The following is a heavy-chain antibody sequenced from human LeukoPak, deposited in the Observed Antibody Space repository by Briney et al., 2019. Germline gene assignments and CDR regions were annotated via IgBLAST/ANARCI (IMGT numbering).Heavy chain of an antibody. V-gene: IGHV3-23*01. CDR2: ISGSGGST. CDR3: AVYGPGKSDAFDI. Sequence: GGSLRLSCAASGFTFSSYAMSWVRQAPGKGLEWVSAISGSGGSTYYADSVKDRFTISRDNYKNTLDLQMNSLTAEDTPVYDCAVYGPGKSDAFDIWGQGTMVTVSS. D-gene: IGHD3-10*01. J-gene: IGHJ3*02. CDR1: GFTFSSYA.